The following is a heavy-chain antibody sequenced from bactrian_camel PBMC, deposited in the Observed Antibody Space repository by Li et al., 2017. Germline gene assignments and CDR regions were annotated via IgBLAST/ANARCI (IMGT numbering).Heavy chain of an antibody. CDR1: GFTFSSYA. V-gene: IGHV3S31*01. CDR2: INSGGDIT. D-gene: IGHD5*01. CDR3: ANLGDYGLEAH. Sequence: VQLVESGGGLVQPGGSLRLSCAASGFTFSSYAMGWVRQAPGKGLEWVSAINSGGDITYYADSVKDRFTISRDNAKNTLYLQLNSLKTEDAAMYYCANLGDYGLEAHWGQGTQVTVS. J-gene: IGHJ4*01.